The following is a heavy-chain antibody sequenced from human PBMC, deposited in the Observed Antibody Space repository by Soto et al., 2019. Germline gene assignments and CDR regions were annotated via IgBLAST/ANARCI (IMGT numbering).Heavy chain of an antibody. V-gene: IGHV4-34*01. CDR2: INHSGST. Sequence: SETLSLTCAVYGGSFSGYYWSWIRQPPGKGLEWIGEINHSGSTNYNPSHKSRVTISVDTSKNQFSLKLSSVTAADTAVYYCARVVTMVRGVIKYYYYYYMDVWGKGTTVTVSS. CDR1: GGSFSGYY. D-gene: IGHD3-10*01. J-gene: IGHJ6*03. CDR3: ARVVTMVRGVIKYYYYYYMDV.